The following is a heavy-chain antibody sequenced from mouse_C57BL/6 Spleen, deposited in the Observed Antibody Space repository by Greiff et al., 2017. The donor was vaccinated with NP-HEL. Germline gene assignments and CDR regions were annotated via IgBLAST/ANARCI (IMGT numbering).Heavy chain of an antibody. CDR1: GYSITSGYY. CDR2: ISYDGSN. J-gene: IGHJ3*01. D-gene: IGHD2-4*01. V-gene: IGHV3-6*01. CDR3: ARTSIYYDYDGGPY. Sequence: DVKLQESGPGLVKPSQSLSLTCSVTGYSITSGYYWNWIRQFPGNKLEWMGYISYDGSNNYNPSLKNRISITRDTSKNQFFLKLNSVTTEDTATYYCARTSIYYDYDGGPYWGQGTLVTVSA.